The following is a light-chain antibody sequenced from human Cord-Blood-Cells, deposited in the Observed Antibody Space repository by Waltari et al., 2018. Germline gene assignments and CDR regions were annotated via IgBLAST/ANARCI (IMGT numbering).Light chain of an antibody. J-gene: IGLJ3*02. CDR2: EGS. V-gene: IGLV2-23*01. CDR3: CSYAGSSTWV. CDR1: SSDVVSYNL. Sequence: QSALTQPASVSGSPGQSITISCPETSSDVVSYNLVSWYQQHPGKAPKLIIYEGSKRPSGVSNRFSGSKSGNTASLTISGLQAEDEADYYCCSYAGSSTWVFGGGTKLTVL.